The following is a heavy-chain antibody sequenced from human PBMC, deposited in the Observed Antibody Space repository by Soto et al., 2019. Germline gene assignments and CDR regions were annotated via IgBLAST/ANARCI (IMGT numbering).Heavy chain of an antibody. CDR1: GFTFSSYG. CDR2: ISYDGSNK. D-gene: IGHD3-10*01. J-gene: IGHJ6*02. Sequence: QVQLVESGGGVVQPGRSLRLSCAASGFTFSSYGMHWVRQAPGKGLEWVAVISYDGSNKYYADSVKGRFTISRDNSKNTLYLQMNSLRAEDTAVDYCAKDWGGGMDVWGQGTTVTVSS. CDR3: AKDWGGGMDV. V-gene: IGHV3-30*18.